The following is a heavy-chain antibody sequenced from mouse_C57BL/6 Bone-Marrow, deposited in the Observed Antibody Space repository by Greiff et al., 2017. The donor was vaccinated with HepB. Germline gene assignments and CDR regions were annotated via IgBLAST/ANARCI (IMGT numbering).Heavy chain of an antibody. CDR2: IYPSDSET. D-gene: IGHD2-3*01. Sequence: QVQLQQPGAELVRPGSSVKLSCKASGYTFTSYWMDWVKQRPGQGLEWIGNIYPSDSETHYNQKFKDKATLTVDKSSSTAYMQLSSLTSEDSAVYYCARDLYDGDYEAYWGQGTLVTVSA. CDR1: GYTFTSYW. V-gene: IGHV1-61*01. J-gene: IGHJ3*01. CDR3: ARDLYDGDYEAY.